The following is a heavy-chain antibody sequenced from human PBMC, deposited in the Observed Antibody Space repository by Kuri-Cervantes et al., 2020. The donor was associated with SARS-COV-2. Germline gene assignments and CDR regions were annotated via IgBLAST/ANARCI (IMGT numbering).Heavy chain of an antibody. CDR1: GGSFSGYY. Sequence: SCAVYGGSFSGYYWSWIRQHPGKGLEWIGYIYYSGSTYYNPSLKSRVTISVDTSKNQFSLKLSSVTAADTAVYYCARGEGTFDYWGQGTLVTVSS. CDR3: ARGEGTFDY. J-gene: IGHJ4*02. CDR2: IYYSGST. V-gene: IGHV4-31*02. D-gene: IGHD1-1*01.